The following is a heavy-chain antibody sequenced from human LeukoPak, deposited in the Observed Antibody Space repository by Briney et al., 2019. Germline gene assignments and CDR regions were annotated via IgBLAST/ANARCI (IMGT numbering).Heavy chain of an antibody. CDR2: IYPGDSDT. V-gene: IGHV5-51*01. CDR3: ARVAGSTHYDFWSGSDNWFDP. J-gene: IGHJ5*02. Sequence: GESLKISCKGSGYSFTSYWIGWVRQMPGKGLEWMGIIYPGDSDTRYSPSFQGQVTISADKSISTAYLQWSSLKASDTAMYYCARVAGSTHYDFWSGSDNWFDPWGQGTLVTVSS. D-gene: IGHD3-3*01. CDR1: GYSFTSYW.